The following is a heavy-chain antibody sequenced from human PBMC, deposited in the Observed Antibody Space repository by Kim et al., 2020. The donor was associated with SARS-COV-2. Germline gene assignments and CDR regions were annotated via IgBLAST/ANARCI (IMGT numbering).Heavy chain of an antibody. CDR1: GFIFSNYG. D-gene: IGHD1-1*01. J-gene: IGHJ4*02. CDR2: TSYDENLK. V-gene: IGHV3-30*18. CDR3: TKALPLGQGLENTEFGY. Sequence: GGSLRLSCAASGFIFSNYGMHWVRQAPGKGLEWVATTSYDENLKFYAASMKGRFTISKDNSMNTLYLQMNSLRTEDTAVYFCTKALPLGQGLENTEFGYWGQGSLVTVSA.